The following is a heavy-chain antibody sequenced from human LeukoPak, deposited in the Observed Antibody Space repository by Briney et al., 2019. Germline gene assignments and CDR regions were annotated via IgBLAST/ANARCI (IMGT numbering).Heavy chain of an antibody. D-gene: IGHD3-10*01. V-gene: IGHV1-69*04. Sequence: SVKVSCKASGGTFSSYAISWVRQTPGQGLEWMGRIIPILGIANYAQKFQGRVTITADKSTSTAYMELSSLRSEDTAVYYCARDPSFPMVRGVIGNAFDIWGQGTMVTVSS. CDR3: ARDPSFPMVRGVIGNAFDI. J-gene: IGHJ3*02. CDR1: GGTFSSYA. CDR2: IIPILGIA.